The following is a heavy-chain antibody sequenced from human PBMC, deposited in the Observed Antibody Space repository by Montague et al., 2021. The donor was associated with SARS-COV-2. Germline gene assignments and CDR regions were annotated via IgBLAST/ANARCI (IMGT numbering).Heavy chain of an antibody. CDR1: GGSISSGGYY. J-gene: IGHJ3*02. CDR3: ARARITMIVVVNAFDI. Sequence: TLSLTCTVSGGSISSGGYYWSWIRQHPGKGLEWIGYIYYSGSTYYYPSLKSRVTISVDTSKNQFSLKLSSVTAADTAVYYCARARITMIVVVNAFDIWGQGTMVTVSS. CDR2: IYYSGST. D-gene: IGHD3-22*01. V-gene: IGHV4-31*03.